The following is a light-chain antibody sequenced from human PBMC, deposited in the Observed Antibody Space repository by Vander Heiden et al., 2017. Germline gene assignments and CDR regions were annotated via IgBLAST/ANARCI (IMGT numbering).Light chain of an antibody. J-gene: IGLJ3*02. Sequence: QAVLTQPPSLSASPATSASLTFTVRSGINIVDYSRCEYYQKPGSTPQHLLSYTSDHDKQQRSGVPSRFSGSKDASADAGILLISGLESEDEDYYYCVVWRNSAWVFGGGTKLTVL. V-gene: IGLV5-45*01. CDR1: SGINIVDYS. CDR3: VVWRNSAWV. CDR2: YTSDHDK.